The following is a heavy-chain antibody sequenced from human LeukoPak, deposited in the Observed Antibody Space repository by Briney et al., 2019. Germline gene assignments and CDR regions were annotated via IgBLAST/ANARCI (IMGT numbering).Heavy chain of an antibody. V-gene: IGHV6-1*01. Sequence: SQTLSLTCAISGVTVSSNSAAWNWFRQSPSRGLEWLGRTYYRSKWYNDYAVSVKRRITINPDTSKNQFSLQLDSVAPEDTAVYYCAGGTGVFDYWGQGTRVTVSS. D-gene: IGHD7-27*01. CDR1: GVTVSSNSAA. CDR2: TYYRSKWYN. J-gene: IGHJ4*02. CDR3: AGGTGVFDY.